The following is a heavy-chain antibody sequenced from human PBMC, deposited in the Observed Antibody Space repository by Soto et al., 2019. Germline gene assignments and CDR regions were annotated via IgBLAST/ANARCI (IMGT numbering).Heavy chain of an antibody. CDR1: GGSISSYY. J-gene: IGHJ4*02. CDR3: ARTSSSWPYYFDY. Sequence: SETLSLTCTVSGGSISSYYWSWIRQPPGKGLEWIGSIYYSGNTNYNPSLKSRVTIFVDTSKNQFSLKLTSVTAADTAVYYCARTSSSWPYYFDYWGQGTLVTVSS. CDR2: IYYSGNT. V-gene: IGHV4-59*01. D-gene: IGHD6-13*01.